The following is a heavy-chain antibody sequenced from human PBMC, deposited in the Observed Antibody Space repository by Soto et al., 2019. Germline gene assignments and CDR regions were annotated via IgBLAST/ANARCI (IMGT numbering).Heavy chain of an antibody. J-gene: IGHJ6*02. Sequence: SVKVSCKASGGTFSSYAISWVRQAPGQGLEWMGGIIPIFGTANYAQKFQGRVTITADESTSTAYIELSSLRSEDTAVYYCARSAGYSSGYSVFRPYYYYGMDVWGQGTTVTVSS. CDR1: GGTFSSYA. CDR2: IIPIFGTA. V-gene: IGHV1-69*13. D-gene: IGHD3-22*01. CDR3: ARSAGYSSGYSVFRPYYYYGMDV.